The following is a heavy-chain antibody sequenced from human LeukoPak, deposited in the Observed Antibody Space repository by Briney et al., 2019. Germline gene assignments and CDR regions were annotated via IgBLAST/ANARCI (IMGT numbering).Heavy chain of an antibody. CDR3: AREGLVDNWFDP. CDR1: GGSISSGGYY. CDR2: IYYSGST. V-gene: IGHV4-61*08. Sequence: SETLSLTCTVSGGSISSGGYYWSWIRQPPGKGLEWIGYIYYSGSTNYNPSLKSRVTISVDTSKNQFSLKLSSVTAADTAVYYCAREGLVDNWFDPWGQGTLVTVSS. D-gene: IGHD3-10*01. J-gene: IGHJ5*02.